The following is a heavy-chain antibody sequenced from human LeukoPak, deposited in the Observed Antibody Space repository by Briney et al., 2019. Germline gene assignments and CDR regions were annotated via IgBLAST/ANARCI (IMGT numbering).Heavy chain of an antibody. J-gene: IGHJ4*02. Sequence: GGSLRLSCAASGFTFSSYGMHWVRQAPGKGLEWVAVISYDGSNKYYADSVKGRFTISRDNSKNTLYLQMSSLRAEDTAVYYCAKDLGGGIQLWGYFDYWGQGTLVTVSS. D-gene: IGHD5-18*01. V-gene: IGHV3-30*18. CDR3: AKDLGGGIQLWGYFDY. CDR2: ISYDGSNK. CDR1: GFTFSSYG.